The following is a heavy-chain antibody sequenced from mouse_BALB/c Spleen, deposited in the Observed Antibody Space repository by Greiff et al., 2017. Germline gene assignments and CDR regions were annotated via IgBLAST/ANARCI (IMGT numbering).Heavy chain of an antibody. CDR3: ARKLGREYYYAMDY. V-gene: IGHV1-4*01. D-gene: IGHD4-1*01. CDR1: GYTFTSYT. Sequence: VQLQQSGAELARPGASVKMSCKASGYTFTSYTMHWVKQRPGQGLEWIGYINPSSGYTNYNQKFKDKASLTADKSSSTAYMQLSSLTSEDSAVYYCARKLGREYYYAMDYWGQGTSVTVSS. CDR2: INPSSGYT. J-gene: IGHJ4*01.